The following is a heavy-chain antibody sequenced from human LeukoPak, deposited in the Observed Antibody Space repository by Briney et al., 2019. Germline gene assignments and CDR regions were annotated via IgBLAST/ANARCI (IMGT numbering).Heavy chain of an antibody. CDR2: ISAYNGNT. Sequence: ASVKVSCKASGYTFTGYYMHWVRQAPGQGLEWMGWISAYNGNTNYAQKLQGRVTMTTDTSTSTAYMELRSLRSDDTAVYYCARARITVPAFDIWGQGTMVTVSS. CDR1: GYTFTGYY. D-gene: IGHD4-17*01. J-gene: IGHJ3*02. CDR3: ARARITVPAFDI. V-gene: IGHV1-18*04.